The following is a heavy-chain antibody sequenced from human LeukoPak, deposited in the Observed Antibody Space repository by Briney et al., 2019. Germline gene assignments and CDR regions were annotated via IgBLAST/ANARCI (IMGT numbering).Heavy chain of an antibody. CDR1: GGSISNSIYY. Sequence: SETLSLTCTVSGGSISNSIYYWGWIRQPPGKGLEWIGSIHYSGSTYYNPSLKSRVTISVDTSKNQFSLKLSSVTAADTAVYYCARGRILIPSGGSCYPRPCYYYYYMDVWGKGTTVTVSS. J-gene: IGHJ6*03. CDR2: IHYSGST. D-gene: IGHD2-15*01. V-gene: IGHV4-39*01. CDR3: ARGRILIPSGGSCYPRPCYYYYYMDV.